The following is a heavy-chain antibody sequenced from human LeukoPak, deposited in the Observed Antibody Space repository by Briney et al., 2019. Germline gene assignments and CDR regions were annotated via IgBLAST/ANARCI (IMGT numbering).Heavy chain of an antibody. J-gene: IGHJ6*03. Sequence: TSETLSLTCTVSGGSISSYYWSWIRQPAGKGLEWIGRIYTSGSTNYNPSLKSRVTMSVDTSKNQFSLKLSSVTAADTAVYYCARDVGVVPAAMGDYYYYYYMDVWGKGTPVTVSS. V-gene: IGHV4-4*07. CDR3: ARDVGVVPAAMGDYYYYYYMDV. D-gene: IGHD2-2*01. CDR1: GGSISSYY. CDR2: IYTSGST.